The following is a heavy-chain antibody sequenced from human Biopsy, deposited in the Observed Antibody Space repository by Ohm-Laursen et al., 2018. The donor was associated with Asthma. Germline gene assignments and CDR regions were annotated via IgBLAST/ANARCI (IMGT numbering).Heavy chain of an antibody. CDR1: GFAVSRDH. CDR3: AREGVAGTHIED. Sequence: SLRLSCAALGFAVSRDHMFWVRQAPGKGLEWVSVIYSGGTSHTADSVRGRFTISRDYSKNTLSLQMNSPTAEDTAVYYCAREGVAGTHIEDWGQGTLVTVSS. V-gene: IGHV3-66*02. CDR2: IYSGGTS. D-gene: IGHD6-19*01. J-gene: IGHJ4*02.